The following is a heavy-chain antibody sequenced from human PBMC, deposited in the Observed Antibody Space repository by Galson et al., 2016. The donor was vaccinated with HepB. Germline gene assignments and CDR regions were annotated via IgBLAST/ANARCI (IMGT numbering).Heavy chain of an antibody. J-gene: IGHJ4*02. CDR1: GFTVSAHY. CDR2: IYPGCET. D-gene: IGHD6-19*01. CDR3: ATDPGPSGWLY. V-gene: IGHV3-53*01. Sequence: SLRLSCAASGFTVSAHYMGWVRQAPGKGLEWVSIIYPGCETHYADSLKGRFTISRDNSKNALYLQMNSLRAEDTAVYYCATDPGPSGWLYWSQGTRVTVSS.